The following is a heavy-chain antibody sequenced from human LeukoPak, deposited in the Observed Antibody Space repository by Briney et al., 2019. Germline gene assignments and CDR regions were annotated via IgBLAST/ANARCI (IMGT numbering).Heavy chain of an antibody. Sequence: GESLKISCKGSGYSFTSYWIGWVRQMPGKGLEWMGIIYPGDSDTRYSPSFQGQVTILADKSISTAYLQWSSLKASDTAMYYCARTSPPYYDSSGYYFLNAFDIWGQGTMVTVSS. CDR3: ARTSPPYYDSSGYYFLNAFDI. D-gene: IGHD3-22*01. J-gene: IGHJ3*02. V-gene: IGHV5-51*01. CDR2: IYPGDSDT. CDR1: GYSFTSYW.